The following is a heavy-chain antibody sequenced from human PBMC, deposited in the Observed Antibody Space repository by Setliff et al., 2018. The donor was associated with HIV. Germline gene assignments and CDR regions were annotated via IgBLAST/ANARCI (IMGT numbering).Heavy chain of an antibody. V-gene: IGHV4-4*02. Sequence: PSETLSLTCAVSGGSISSSNWWSWVRQPPGKGLEWVGEIYHSGSTDYNPSLKSRVTISVDTSKNHFSLKLSSVTAAETAVYYCAREVIGAGYFHHWGQGTLVTVSS. CDR2: IYHSGST. CDR1: GGSISSSNW. CDR3: AREVIGAGYFHH. J-gene: IGHJ1*01. D-gene: IGHD3-16*02.